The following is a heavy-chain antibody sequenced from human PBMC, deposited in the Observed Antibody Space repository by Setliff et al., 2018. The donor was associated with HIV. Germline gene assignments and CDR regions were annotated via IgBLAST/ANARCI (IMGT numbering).Heavy chain of an antibody. Sequence: PGGSLRLSCSASGFTFSSYWMTWVRQPPGKGLEWVANIKQDGNEEDYLDSVKGRFTISRDNAKNSLYLQMNTLRAEDTAVYYCARDPASIAYYARFDYWGQGTLVTVSS. J-gene: IGHJ4*02. CDR2: IKQDGNEE. CDR3: ARDPASIAYYARFDY. D-gene: IGHD3-22*01. V-gene: IGHV3-7*01. CDR1: GFTFSSYW.